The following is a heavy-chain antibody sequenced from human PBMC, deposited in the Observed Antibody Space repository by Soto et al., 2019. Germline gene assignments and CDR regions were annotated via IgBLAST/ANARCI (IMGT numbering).Heavy chain of an antibody. CDR1: GGSISSGDYY. V-gene: IGHV4-30-4*01. CDR2: IYYSGST. CDR3: ARAASVLLSSVGGYYFDY. Sequence: QVQLQESGPGLVKPSQTLSLTCTVSGGSISSGDYYWSWIRQPPGKGLEWIGYIYYSGSTYYNPSLTSRVTISVDTSKNQYSLKLSSVTAADTAVYYCARAASVLLSSVGGYYFDYWGQGTLVTVSS. D-gene: IGHD3-10*02. J-gene: IGHJ4*02.